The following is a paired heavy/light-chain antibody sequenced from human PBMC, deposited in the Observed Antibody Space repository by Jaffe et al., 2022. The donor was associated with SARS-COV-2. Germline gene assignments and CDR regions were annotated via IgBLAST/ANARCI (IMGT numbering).Light chain of an antibody. V-gene: IGKV1-8*01. CDR1: QGISSY. J-gene: IGKJ2*01. CDR2: AAS. Sequence: AIRMTQSPSSFSASTGDRVTITCRASQGISSYLAWYQQKPGKAPKLLIYAASTLQSGVPSRFSGSGSGTDFTLTISCLQSEDFATYYCQQYYSYRYTFGQGTKLEIK. CDR3: QQYYSYRYT.
Heavy chain of an antibody. CDR2: ISAYNGNT. V-gene: IGHV1-18*01. CDR1: GYTFTSYG. D-gene: IGHD3-3*01. J-gene: IGHJ5*02. Sequence: QVQLVQSGAEVKKPGASVKVSCKASGYTFTSYGISWVRQAPGQGLEWMGWISAYNGNTNYAQKLQGRVTMTTDTSTSTAYMELRSLRSDDTAVYYCARVVGDDFWSGYYTELGWFDPWGQGTLVTVSS. CDR3: ARVVGDDFWSGYYTELGWFDP.